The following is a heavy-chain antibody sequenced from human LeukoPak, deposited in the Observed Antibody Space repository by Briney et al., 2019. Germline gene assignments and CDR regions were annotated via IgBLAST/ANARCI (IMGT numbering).Heavy chain of an antibody. CDR1: GFTFSSDA. CDR3: TKGGAQV. J-gene: IGHJ4*02. D-gene: IGHD1-26*01. CDR2: ISSSGGST. Sequence: GGSLRLSCAASGFTFSSDAMRWVRQAPGKGLEWVSAISSSGGSTYYADSVRGRFIISRDSSKNTLYLQMNSLRVEDTAVYYCTKGGAQVGGQGTLVTVSS. V-gene: IGHV3-23*01.